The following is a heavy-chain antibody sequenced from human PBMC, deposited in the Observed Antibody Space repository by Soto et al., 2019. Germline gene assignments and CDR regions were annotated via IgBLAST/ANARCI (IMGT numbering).Heavy chain of an antibody. CDR3: ARVNSSGWYGYYYYGMDV. CDR1: GGTFSSYA. V-gene: IGHV1-69*12. D-gene: IGHD6-19*01. J-gene: IGHJ6*02. CDR2: IIPIFGTA. Sequence: QVQLVQSGAEVKKPGSSVKVSSKASGGTFSSYAISWVRQAPGQGLEWMGGIIPIFGTANYAQKFQGRVTITADESTSTAYMELSSLRSEDTAVYYCARVNSSGWYGYYYYGMDVWGQGTTVTVSS.